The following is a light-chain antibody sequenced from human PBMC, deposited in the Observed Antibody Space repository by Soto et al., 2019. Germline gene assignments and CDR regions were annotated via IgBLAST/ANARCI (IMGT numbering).Light chain of an antibody. CDR2: SNN. V-gene: IGLV1-44*01. CDR3: AAGDDSLNGVL. J-gene: IGLJ2*01. CDR1: SSNIGSNT. Sequence: QSVLTQPPSASGTPGQRVTISCSGSSSNIGSNTVNWYQQLPGTAPKLLIYSNNQRPSGVPDRFSGSKSGTSASLAISGLQSEDEADYYCAAGDDSLNGVLFGGGTKLPS.